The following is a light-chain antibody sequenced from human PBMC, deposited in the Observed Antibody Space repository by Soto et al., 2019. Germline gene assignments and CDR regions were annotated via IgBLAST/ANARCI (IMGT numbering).Light chain of an antibody. CDR1: SSDVGGYNC. CDR2: DVS. CDR3: CSYAGSYTFVV. V-gene: IGLV2-11*01. J-gene: IGLJ2*01. Sequence: QSALTQPRSVSGSPGQSVTISCTGTSSDVGGYNCVSWYQQHPGKAPKLMIYDVSKRPSGVPDRFSGSKSGNTASLTISGLQAEDEADYYCCSYAGSYTFVVFRGGTKVTVL.